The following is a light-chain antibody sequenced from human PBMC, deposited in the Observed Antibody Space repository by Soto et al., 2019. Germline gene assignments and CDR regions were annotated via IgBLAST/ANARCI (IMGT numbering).Light chain of an antibody. Sequence: EYVLPQSQGTLFLSPGERAPLSCRATQSVSSSYLAWYQQKPGQAPRLLIYGASSRATGIPDRFSGSGSGTDFTLTISRLESEDFAVYYCQQYGGSPLTFGGGTKVDIK. CDR1: QSVSSSY. CDR3: QQYGGSPLT. J-gene: IGKJ4*02. V-gene: IGKV3-20*01. CDR2: GAS.